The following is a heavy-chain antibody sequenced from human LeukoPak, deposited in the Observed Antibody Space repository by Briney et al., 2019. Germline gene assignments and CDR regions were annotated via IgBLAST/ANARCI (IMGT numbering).Heavy chain of an antibody. V-gene: IGHV4-59*01. D-gene: IGHD4-17*01. CDR1: GGSISSYY. CDR2: IYYSGST. Sequence: SETLSLTCTVSGGSISSYYWSWTRQPPGKGLEWIGYIYYSGSTNYNPSLKSRVTVSVDTSKNQFSLKLSSVTAADTAVYYCARKSYGDYFFDYWGQGTLVTVSS. CDR3: ARKSYGDYFFDY. J-gene: IGHJ4*02.